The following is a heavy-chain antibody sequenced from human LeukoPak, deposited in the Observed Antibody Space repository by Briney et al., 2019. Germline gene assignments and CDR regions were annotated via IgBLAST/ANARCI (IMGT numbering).Heavy chain of an antibody. Sequence: PSETLSLTCAVYGGSFSGYYWSWIRQPPGKGREWIGEIKHSGSTNYNPSLESRVTISVDTSKNQFSLKLSSVTAADTAVYYCASLESLPYYFAYWGQAPLVTVSS. CDR2: IKHSGST. CDR1: GGSFSGYY. D-gene: IGHD3-3*01. CDR3: ASLESLPYYFAY. V-gene: IGHV4-34*01. J-gene: IGHJ4*02.